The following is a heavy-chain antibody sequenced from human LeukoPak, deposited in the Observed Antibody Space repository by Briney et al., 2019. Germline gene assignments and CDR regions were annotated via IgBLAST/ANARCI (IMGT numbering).Heavy chain of an antibody. V-gene: IGHV1-69*06. D-gene: IGHD1-26*01. CDR3: AREAGGVGAGDY. CDR1: GGTFSSYA. CDR2: IIPIFGTA. Sequence: ASVKVSCKASGGTFSSYAISWVRQAPGQGLEWMGRIIPIFGTANYAQKFQGRVTITADKSTSTAYMELSSLRSEDTAVYYCAREAGGVGAGDYWGQGTLVTVSS. J-gene: IGHJ4*02.